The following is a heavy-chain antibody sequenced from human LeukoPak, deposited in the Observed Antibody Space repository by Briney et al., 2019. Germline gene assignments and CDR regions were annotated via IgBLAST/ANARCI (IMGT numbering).Heavy chain of an antibody. Sequence: SETLSLTCAVYGGSFSGYYWSWIRQPPGKGLEWIGEINHSESTYYNPSLKSRVTISVDRSKNQFSLKLSSVTAADTAVYYCARDSRIAASLNWFDPWGQGTLVTVSS. J-gene: IGHJ5*02. D-gene: IGHD6-13*01. CDR1: GGSFSGYY. CDR2: INHSEST. V-gene: IGHV4-34*01. CDR3: ARDSRIAASLNWFDP.